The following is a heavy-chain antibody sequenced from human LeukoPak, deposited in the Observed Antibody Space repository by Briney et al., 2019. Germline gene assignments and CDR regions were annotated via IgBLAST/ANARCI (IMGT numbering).Heavy chain of an antibody. D-gene: IGHD1-26*01. CDR2: INPNSGGT. CDR3: ARFRATTEPHLDY. CDR1: GYTFTGYY. V-gene: IGHV1-2*02. Sequence: GASVKVSCKASGYTFTGYYMHWVRQAPGQGLEWMGWINPNSGGTNYAQKFQGRVTMTRDTSISTAYMELSRLRSDDTAVYYCARFRATTEPHLDYWGQGTLVTVSS. J-gene: IGHJ4*02.